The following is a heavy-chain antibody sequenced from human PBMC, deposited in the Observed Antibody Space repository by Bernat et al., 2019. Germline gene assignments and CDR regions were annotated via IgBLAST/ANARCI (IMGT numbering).Heavy chain of an antibody. CDR1: GFTFSSYG. D-gene: IGHD6-13*01. CDR3: ARLGSRCSIDY. V-gene: IGHV3-33*01. Sequence: QVQLVESGGGVVQPGRSLRLSCAASGFTFSSYGIHWVRQAPGKGLEWVAVIWYDGSNKYYADSVKGRFTISRDNSKNTVELQMDSLRAEDTAVYYCARLGSRCSIDYWGQGTLVTVSS. CDR2: IWYDGSNK. J-gene: IGHJ4*02.